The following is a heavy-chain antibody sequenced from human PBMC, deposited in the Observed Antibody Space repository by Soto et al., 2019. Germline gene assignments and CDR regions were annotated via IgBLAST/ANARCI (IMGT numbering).Heavy chain of an antibody. J-gene: IGHJ4*02. D-gene: IGHD3-16*02. CDR3: ARVYYDYIWGSYPLVY. CDR1: GFTFSSHW. V-gene: IGHV3-7*01. Sequence: PGGSLRISCAASGFTFSSHWMSWVRQAPGKGLEWLASIKQDGSGKHYVDSVKGRFTISRDNAKNSLYLQMNSLRVEDTAVYYCARVYYDYIWGSYPLVYWGQGTLVTVSS. CDR2: IKQDGSGK.